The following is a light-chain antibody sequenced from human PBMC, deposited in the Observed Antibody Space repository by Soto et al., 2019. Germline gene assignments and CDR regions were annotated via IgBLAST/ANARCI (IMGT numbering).Light chain of an antibody. CDR3: QQSNSLPLT. J-gene: IGKJ4*01. Sequence: AIQLTQSSSSLSASVGDRVTITCRASQGISSSLAWYQQKPGKSPKLLIYDASSLESGVPSRFSGSGSGTDFTLTISSLQPEDFATYYCQQSNSLPLTFGGGTRVEIK. CDR2: DAS. CDR1: QGISSS. V-gene: IGKV1-13*02.